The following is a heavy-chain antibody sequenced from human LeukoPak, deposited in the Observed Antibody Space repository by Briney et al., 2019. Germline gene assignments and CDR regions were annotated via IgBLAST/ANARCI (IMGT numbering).Heavy chain of an antibody. CDR2: IIPIFGTA. CDR3: AREKDIVVVPAATGHFDY. J-gene: IGHJ4*02. V-gene: IGHV1-69*13. CDR1: GGTFGSYA. Sequence: SVKVSCKASGGTFGSYAISWVRQAPGQGLEWMGGIIPIFGTANYAQKFQGRVTITADESTSTAYMELSSLRSEDTAVYYCAREKDIVVVPAATGHFDYWGQGTLVTVSS. D-gene: IGHD2-2*01.